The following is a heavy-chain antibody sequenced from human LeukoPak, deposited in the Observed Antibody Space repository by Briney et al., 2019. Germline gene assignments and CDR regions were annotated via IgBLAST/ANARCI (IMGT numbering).Heavy chain of an antibody. D-gene: IGHD3-3*01. J-gene: IGHJ6*03. Sequence: PGGFLRLSCAASGFTVSSNYMTWVRQAPGKGLEWVSVIYSGGSTYYADSVKGRFTISRDNSENTLCLHMNSLRAEDTAVYYCARATFWSGYQRDSWYMDVWGKGTTVTVSS. V-gene: IGHV3-66*02. CDR2: IYSGGST. CDR1: GFTVSSNY. CDR3: ARATFWSGYQRDSWYMDV.